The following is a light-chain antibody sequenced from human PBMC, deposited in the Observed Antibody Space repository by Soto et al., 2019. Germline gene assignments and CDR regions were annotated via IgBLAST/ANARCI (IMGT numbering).Light chain of an antibody. V-gene: IGKV3-20*01. CDR1: QSVRTSY. J-gene: IGKJ4*01. Sequence: EMVWTQSPGTLFCSPGERATLSCRASQSVRTSYLAWYQQKPGQAPSLLIYVASSRATGIPDRFSGSGSGTDFTLTISRLEPEDFAVYYCQQYGSSPLTFGGGTKVEIK. CDR3: QQYGSSPLT. CDR2: VAS.